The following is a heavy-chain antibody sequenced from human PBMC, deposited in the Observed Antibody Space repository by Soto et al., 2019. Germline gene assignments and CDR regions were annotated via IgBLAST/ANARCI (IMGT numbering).Heavy chain of an antibody. Sequence: GETLRLSCTVYGCMFEGFDLHWVRQPPGQGLEWVSGINWNGVTKGYAESGLGRFTVSRDNAKKSLYLDMIYLRPEATSLYVCAKDVGGYGELCGYFESWGQGTMVTVSS. V-gene: IGHV3-9*01. J-gene: IGHJ1*01. CDR1: GCMFEGFD. CDR2: INWNGVTK. CDR3: AKDVGGYGELCGYFES. D-gene: IGHD3-16*01.